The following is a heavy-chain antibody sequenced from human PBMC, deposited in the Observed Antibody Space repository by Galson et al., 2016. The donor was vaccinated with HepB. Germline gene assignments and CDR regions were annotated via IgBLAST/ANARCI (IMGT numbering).Heavy chain of an antibody. Sequence: SVKVSCKASGYTFTGYYMNWVRQAPGQGLEWMGWISPNSGDTKYAQKFQGRVTMTRDTSISTAYMELSRLGSDDTAVYFCARAADYYDFWSGYHYHFDYWGQGALVTVSS. CDR3: ARAADYYDFWSGYHYHFDY. CDR1: GYTFTGYY. V-gene: IGHV1-2*02. D-gene: IGHD3-3*01. J-gene: IGHJ4*02. CDR2: ISPNSGDT.